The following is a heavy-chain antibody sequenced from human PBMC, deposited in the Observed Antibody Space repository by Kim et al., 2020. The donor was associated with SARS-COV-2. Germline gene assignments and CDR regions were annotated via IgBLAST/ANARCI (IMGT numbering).Heavy chain of an antibody. J-gene: IGHJ6*02. V-gene: IGHV3-53*01. CDR3: ARPHSSAYAYALDV. D-gene: IGHD3-16*01. Sequence: NSVKGRFTISRENAKNTGYLKLHSLRAEDSAVYFCARPHSSAYAYALDVWGQGTTVTVSS.